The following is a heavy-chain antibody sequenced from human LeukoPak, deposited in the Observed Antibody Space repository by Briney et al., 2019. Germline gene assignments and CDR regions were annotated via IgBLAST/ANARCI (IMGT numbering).Heavy chain of an antibody. D-gene: IGHD2-21*01. Sequence: GGSLRLSCAASGFTFSSYSMSWVRQAPGKGLEWVSTIITRNVIYYADSVKGQFTISRDDAKNSLYLQMNSLRVEDTAVYYCARDASAWARDCWGQGTLVTVSS. CDR3: ARDASAWARDC. J-gene: IGHJ4*02. CDR2: IITRNVI. CDR1: GFTFSSYS. V-gene: IGHV3-21*01.